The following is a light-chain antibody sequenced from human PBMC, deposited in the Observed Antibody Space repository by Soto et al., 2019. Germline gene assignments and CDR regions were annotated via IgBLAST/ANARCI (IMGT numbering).Light chain of an antibody. J-gene: IGLJ2*01. CDR3: SSYGGSYNVL. CDR1: SSDVGGFNF. Sequence: QSALTQPPSASGSPGQSVTISCTGTSSDVGGFNFVSWYQQHPGKAPKLMIYEVNKRPSGVPDRFSGSKSGNTASLTVSGFQAEDAADNYWSSYGGSYNVLFGGGTKLTVL. V-gene: IGLV2-8*01. CDR2: EVN.